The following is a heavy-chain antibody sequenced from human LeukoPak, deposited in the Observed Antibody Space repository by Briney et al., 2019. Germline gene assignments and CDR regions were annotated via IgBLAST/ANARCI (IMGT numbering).Heavy chain of an antibody. Sequence: PSETLSLTCAVYGGSFSGYYWSWIRQPPGKGLEWIGEINHSGSTKYNPSLKSRVTISVDASKNQFSLKLSSVTAADTAVYYCARGKRGYSSSWYDYWGQGTLVTVSS. V-gene: IGHV4-34*01. J-gene: IGHJ4*02. CDR1: GGSFSGYY. CDR3: ARGKRGYSSSWYDY. D-gene: IGHD6-13*01. CDR2: INHSGST.